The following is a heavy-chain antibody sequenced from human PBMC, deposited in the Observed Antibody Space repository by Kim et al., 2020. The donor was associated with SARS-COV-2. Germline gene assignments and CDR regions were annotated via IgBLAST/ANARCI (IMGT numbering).Heavy chain of an antibody. Sequence: SETLSLTCAVSGGSISSGGYSWSWIRQPPGKGLEWIGYIYYSGSTYYNPSLKSRVTISVDRSKNQFSLKLSSVTAADTAVYYCARGSYYSDSSGESGWF. J-gene: IGHJ5*01. CDR2: IYYSGST. CDR3: ARGSYYSDSSGESGWF. CDR1: GGSISSGGYS. D-gene: IGHD3-22*01. V-gene: IGHV4-30-2*01.